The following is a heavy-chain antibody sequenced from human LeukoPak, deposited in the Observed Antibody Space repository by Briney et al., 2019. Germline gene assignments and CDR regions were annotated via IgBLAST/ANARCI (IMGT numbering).Heavy chain of an antibody. CDR2: IIPILGIA. V-gene: IGHV1-69*02. D-gene: IGHD3-3*01. CDR3: ARGQSIFGYGYYYYYGMDV. J-gene: IGHJ6*02. CDR1: GGTFSSYT. Sequence: SVKVSCKASGGTFSSYTISWVRQAPGQGLEWMGRIIPILGIANYAQKFQGRVTITADKSTSTAYMELSSLRSEDTAVYYCARGQSIFGYGYYYYYGMDVWGQGTTVTVSS.